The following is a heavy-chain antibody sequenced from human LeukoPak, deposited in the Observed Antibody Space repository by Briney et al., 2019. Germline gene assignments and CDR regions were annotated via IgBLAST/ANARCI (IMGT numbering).Heavy chain of an antibody. Sequence: ASVKVSCKASGYTFTGYYMHWVRQAPGQGLEWMGWINPNSGGTNYAQKFQGRVTMTRNTSISTAYTELSSLRSEDTAVYYCARVPPNCGGDCLIQHWGQGTLVTVSS. CDR1: GYTFTGYY. V-gene: IGHV1-2*02. CDR2: INPNSGGT. CDR3: ARVPPNCGGDCLIQH. D-gene: IGHD2-21*02. J-gene: IGHJ1*01.